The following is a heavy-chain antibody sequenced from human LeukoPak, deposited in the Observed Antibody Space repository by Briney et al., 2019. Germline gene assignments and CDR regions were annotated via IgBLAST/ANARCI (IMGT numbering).Heavy chain of an antibody. CDR3: AATYYYDGSGDY. Sequence: PGGSLRLSCAASGFTLSSYEVNWVRQAPGKGLEWVSYISTSGTTKYYADSVKGRFTTSRDNAKNSLYLLMNSLRTEDTAVYYCAATYYYDGSGDYWGQGTLVTVSS. D-gene: IGHD3-22*01. CDR2: ISTSGTTK. J-gene: IGHJ4*02. V-gene: IGHV3-48*03. CDR1: GFTLSSYE.